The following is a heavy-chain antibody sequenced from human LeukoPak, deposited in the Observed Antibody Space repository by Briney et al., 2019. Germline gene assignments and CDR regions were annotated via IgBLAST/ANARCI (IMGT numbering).Heavy chain of an antibody. Sequence: GGSLRLSCAASGFTFSSYWMHWVRQAPGKGLVWVSRINSDGSSTSYADSVKGRFTISRDNAKNSLYLQMNSLRAEDTALYYCAKERTAGWNYYYYGMDVWGQGTTVTVSS. D-gene: IGHD6-19*01. CDR1: GFTFSSYW. CDR3: AKERTAGWNYYYYGMDV. V-gene: IGHV3-74*01. CDR2: INSDGSST. J-gene: IGHJ6*02.